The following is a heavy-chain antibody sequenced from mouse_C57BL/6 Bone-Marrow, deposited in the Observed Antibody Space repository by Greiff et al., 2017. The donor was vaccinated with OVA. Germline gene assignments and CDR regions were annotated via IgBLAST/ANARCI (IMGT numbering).Heavy chain of an antibody. Sequence: VQLQQSWGGLVQPGESLKLSSESNEYEFPSHDMSWVRKTPEKRLELVAAINSDGGSTYYPDTMERRFIISRDNTKKTLYLQMSSLRSEDTALYYCARHGTGSWCAYWGQGTLVTVSA. V-gene: IGHV5-2*01. CDR3: ARHGTGSWCAY. CDR1: EYEFPSHD. J-gene: IGHJ3*01. CDR2: INSDGGST. D-gene: IGHD4-1*01.